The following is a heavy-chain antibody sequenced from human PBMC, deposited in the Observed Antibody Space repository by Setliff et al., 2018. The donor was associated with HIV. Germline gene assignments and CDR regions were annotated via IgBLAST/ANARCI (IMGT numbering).Heavy chain of an antibody. CDR1: GGSISSGGYY. CDR2: IYYSGST. D-gene: IGHD2-15*01. J-gene: IGHJ5*02. Sequence: SETLSLTCTVSGGSISSGGYYWSWIRQHPGKGLEWIGYIYYSGSTYHNPSLKSRVTISIDTSKNQFSLKLRSVTAADTAMYYCARRRCSAASCPDNSWNWLDPWGQGTLVTVSS. CDR3: ARRRCSAASCPDNSWNWLDP. V-gene: IGHV4-31*03.